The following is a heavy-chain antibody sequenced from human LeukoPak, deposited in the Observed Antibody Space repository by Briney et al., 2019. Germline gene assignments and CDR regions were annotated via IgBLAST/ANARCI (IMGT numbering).Heavy chain of an antibody. D-gene: IGHD4-17*01. CDR1: GGSISSSSYY. CDR3: ARLGDSSLGDY. V-gene: IGHV4-39*01. Sequence: SETLSLTCTVSGGSISSSSYYWGWIRQPPGKGLEWIGSIYYSGSTYYNPPLKSRVTISVDTSKNQFSLKLSSVTAADTAVYYCARLGDSSLGDYWGQGTLVTVSS. J-gene: IGHJ4*02. CDR2: IYYSGST.